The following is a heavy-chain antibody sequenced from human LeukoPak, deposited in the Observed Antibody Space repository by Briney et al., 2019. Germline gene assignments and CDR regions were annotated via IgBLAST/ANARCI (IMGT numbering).Heavy chain of an antibody. CDR2: ISRSGGST. CDR1: GFTFATYA. D-gene: IGHD3-22*01. Sequence: GGSLRLSCAASGFTFATYAMSWVRQTPGKGLEWVSGISRSGGSTYHADSVQGRFNISRDNSKNTLYLQMNSLRDEDTAVYYCARDPYYDSSGYDPPMDVWGQGTTDTVSS. J-gene: IGHJ6*02. CDR3: ARDPYYDSSGYDPPMDV. V-gene: IGHV3-23*01.